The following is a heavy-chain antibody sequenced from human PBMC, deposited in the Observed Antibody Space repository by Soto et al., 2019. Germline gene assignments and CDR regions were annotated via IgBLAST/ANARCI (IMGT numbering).Heavy chain of an antibody. D-gene: IGHD3-9*01. Sequence: XSVKVACKASGYPFIDYYVHWVRQAPGQGFEWMGRISPRSGGTNYAQKFQGRVTMTWDTSLNTAYMELSSLISEDTAVYYCARKTGYISDWYYFDLWGQGTLVTVSS. J-gene: IGHJ4*02. CDR3: ARKTGYISDWYYFDL. CDR2: ISPRSGGT. CDR1: GYPFIDYY. V-gene: IGHV1-2*02.